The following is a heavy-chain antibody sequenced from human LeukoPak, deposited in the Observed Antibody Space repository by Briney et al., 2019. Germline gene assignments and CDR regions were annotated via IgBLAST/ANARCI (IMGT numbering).Heavy chain of an antibody. CDR1: GYSFTSYW. CDR2: IYPGDSDT. D-gene: IGHD6-13*01. Sequence: GESLKISCKGSGYSFTSYWIGWVRQMPGKGLEGMGIIYPGDSDTRYSPSFQGQVTISADKSISTAYLRSSSLKASATAMYYCARSQIEGWHQLASNWFDPWGQGTLVTVSS. V-gene: IGHV5-51*01. CDR3: ARSQIEGWHQLASNWFDP. J-gene: IGHJ5*02.